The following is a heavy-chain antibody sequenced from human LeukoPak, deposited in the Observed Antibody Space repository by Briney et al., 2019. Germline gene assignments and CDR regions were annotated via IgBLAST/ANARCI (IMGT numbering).Heavy chain of an antibody. Sequence: SETLSLTCAVYGGSFSGYYWSWIRQPPGKGLEWIGEINHSGSTNYNPSLKSRVTISVDTSKNQFSLKLSSVTAADTAAYYCATTTVVNRQVDYWGQGTLVTVSS. CDR1: GGSFSGYY. J-gene: IGHJ4*02. CDR3: ATTTVVNRQVDY. CDR2: INHSGST. D-gene: IGHD4-23*01. V-gene: IGHV4-34*01.